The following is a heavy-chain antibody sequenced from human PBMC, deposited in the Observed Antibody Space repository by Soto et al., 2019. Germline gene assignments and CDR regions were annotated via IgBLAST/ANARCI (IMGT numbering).Heavy chain of an antibody. J-gene: IGHJ3*01. D-gene: IGHD5-12*01. CDR2: IGGRGNSA. CDR3: VREGRGSFDF. V-gene: IGHV3-23*01. Sequence: GGSLRLSCAASGFIFTNYAMNWVRQAPGKGLEWVSVIGGRGNSAYHADSVQGRFTISRDNSKNTLSLQMSSLTADDTAIYYCVREGRGSFDFWGRGTMVTVSS. CDR1: GFIFTNYA.